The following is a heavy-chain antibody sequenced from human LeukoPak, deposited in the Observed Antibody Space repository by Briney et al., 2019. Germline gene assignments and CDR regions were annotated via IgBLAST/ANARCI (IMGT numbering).Heavy chain of an antibody. D-gene: IGHD2-2*01. V-gene: IGHV4-4*07. J-gene: IGHJ5*02. CDR1: GGSISSYY. Sequence: PSETLSLTCTVSGGSISSYYWSWIRQPAGKGLEWVGRIYTSGSTNYNPPLKSRATMSVDTSKNQFSLKLSSVTAADTAVYYCARDKGYCSSTSCQNNWFDPWGQGTLVSVSS. CDR3: ARDKGYCSSTSCQNNWFDP. CDR2: IYTSGST.